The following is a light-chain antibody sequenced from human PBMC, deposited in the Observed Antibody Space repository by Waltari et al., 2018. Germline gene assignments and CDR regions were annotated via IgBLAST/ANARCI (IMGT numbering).Light chain of an antibody. CDR3: QAWGTGTKRE. CDR2: VNSDGSH. V-gene: IGLV4-69*01. J-gene: IGLJ2*01. CDR1: SGHSSYA. Sequence: QVVLTQSPSASASLGASVKLTCTLSSGHSSYAIAWHQQQPEKGPRYLMKVNSDGSHSRGDGIPDRFSGSSSGAERYPTISRLQSEDEADYYCQAWGTGTKREFGGGTKLTVL.